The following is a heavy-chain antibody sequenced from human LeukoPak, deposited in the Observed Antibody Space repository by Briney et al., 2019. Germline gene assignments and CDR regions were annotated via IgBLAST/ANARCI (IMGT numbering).Heavy chain of an antibody. J-gene: IGHJ4*02. V-gene: IGHV3-30*18. CDR2: ISYDGSNK. CDR3: AKSGLWFGELYYYFDY. CDR1: GFTFSSYG. Sequence: GGSLRLSCAASGFTFSSYGMHWVRQAPGKGLEWVAVISYDGSNKYYADSVKGRFTISRDNSKNTLYLQMNSLRAEDTAVYYCAKSGLWFGELYYYFDYWGQGTLVTVSS. D-gene: IGHD3-10*01.